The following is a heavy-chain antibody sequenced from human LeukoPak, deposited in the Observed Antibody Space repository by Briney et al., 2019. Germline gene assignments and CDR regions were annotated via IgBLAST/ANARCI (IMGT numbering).Heavy chain of an antibody. J-gene: IGHJ5*02. CDR2: IGGTAGGT. Sequence: GGSLRLSCAASGFTFNIHGMSWVRQAPGKGLEWVSAIGGTAGGTYYADSVKGRFTISRDNSKNTLSLQMNSLGAEDTAVYYCVKDALYASGTYYNSWGQGTLVTVSS. D-gene: IGHD3-10*01. CDR3: VKDALYASGTYYNS. V-gene: IGHV3-23*01. CDR1: GFTFNIHG.